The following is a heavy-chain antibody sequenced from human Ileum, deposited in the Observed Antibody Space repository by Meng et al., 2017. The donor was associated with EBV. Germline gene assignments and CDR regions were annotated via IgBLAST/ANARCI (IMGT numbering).Heavy chain of an antibody. CDR3: ARGNKVSDRGFDY. Sequence: VVARPGSAGLLEPVQTLSLTCAVYVGSISGFYWRCIRQPPGKGLEWIGEINHSGSTNYNPSLKSRVTISVDTSKTQFSLKLSSVTAADTAVYYCARGNKVSDRGFDYWGQGTLVTVSS. D-gene: IGHD3-10*01. J-gene: IGHJ4*02. CDR1: VGSISGFY. CDR2: INHSGST. V-gene: IGHV4-34*01.